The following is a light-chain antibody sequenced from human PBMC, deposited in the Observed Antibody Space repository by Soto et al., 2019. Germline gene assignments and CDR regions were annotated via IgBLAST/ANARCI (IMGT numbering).Light chain of an antibody. Sequence: QSALTQPASVSGSPGQSITISCTGTSSDAVSNNLVSWYQQHPGKAPKLIIYEVTKRPTGISNRFSGSTSGNTASLTISGLQAEDEADYYCCSYAGSSTFAFGGGTKLTVL. V-gene: IGLV2-23*02. CDR2: EVT. J-gene: IGLJ2*01. CDR3: CSYAGSSTFA. CDR1: SSDAVSNNL.